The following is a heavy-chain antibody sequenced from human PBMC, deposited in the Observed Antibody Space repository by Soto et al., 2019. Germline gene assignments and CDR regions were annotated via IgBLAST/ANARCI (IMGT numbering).Heavy chain of an antibody. CDR3: ARHHGPTTSENWFDP. D-gene: IGHD5-12*01. V-gene: IGHV1-18*01. Sequence: ASVRVSCKASGYTFSRYGISWVRQGPGQGLEWMGWISTYSGDTKYAQNFQGRVTMTTDTSTTTAYLELRSLRSDDTAVYYCARHHGPTTSENWFDPWGQGTLVTVSS. CDR2: ISTYSGDT. J-gene: IGHJ5*02. CDR1: GYTFSRYG.